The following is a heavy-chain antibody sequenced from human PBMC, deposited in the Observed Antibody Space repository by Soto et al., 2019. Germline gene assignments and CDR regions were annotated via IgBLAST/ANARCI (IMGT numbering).Heavy chain of an antibody. CDR3: ARDQSLSYTYWWRDA. V-gene: IGHV1-46*01. Sequence: QVQLVQSGAEVKKPGASVKVSCKASGYTFTSTWMHWVRQAPGQGLEWMGVINPNGDRTIYAEKFHGRVTLTRDTSTSTDYLEMSSLQSEDTAMYYWARDQSLSYTYWWRDAWGQGTLVTVSS. CDR1: GYTFTSTW. D-gene: IGHD3-16*01. CDR2: INPNGDRT. J-gene: IGHJ5*02.